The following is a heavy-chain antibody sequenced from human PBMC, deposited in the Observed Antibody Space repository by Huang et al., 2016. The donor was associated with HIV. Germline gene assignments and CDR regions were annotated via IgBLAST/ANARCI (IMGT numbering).Heavy chain of an antibody. CDR1: GFSFSTYG. D-gene: IGHD1-26*01. Sequence: VQLVESGGGVVQPGRSLRLACAACGFSFSTYGLHRVRQAPGKGLEWGAVISYDGSNKYYAHSVKGRFTISRDTSENKVYLQMNSLRHEDTAVYYCAKDGADEEWDIDYWGQGTLVTVSS. J-gene: IGHJ4*02. CDR3: AKDGADEEWDIDY. V-gene: IGHV3-30*18. CDR2: ISYDGSNK.